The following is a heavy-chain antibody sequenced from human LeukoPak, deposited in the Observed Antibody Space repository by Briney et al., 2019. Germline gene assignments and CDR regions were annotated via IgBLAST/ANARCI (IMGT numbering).Heavy chain of an antibody. D-gene: IGHD6-19*01. CDR3: ARLTTVAGTTFHFDY. V-gene: IGHV3-48*01. J-gene: IGHJ4*02. CDR2: ISSSSSTI. CDR1: GFTFSSYS. Sequence: SGGSLRLSCAASGFTFSSYSMNWVRQAPGKGLEWVSYISSSSSTIYYADSVKGRFTISRDNAKNSLYLQMNSLRAEDTAVYYCARLTTVAGTTFHFDYWGQGTLVTVSS.